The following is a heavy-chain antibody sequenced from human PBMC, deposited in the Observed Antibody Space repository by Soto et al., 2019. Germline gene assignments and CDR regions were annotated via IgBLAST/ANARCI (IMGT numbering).Heavy chain of an antibody. CDR1: GDSISGSPYF. CDR3: ARLQAAVPQY. Sequence: QVQLQESGPGLVMPSETLSLTCTVSGDSISGSPYFWGWIRQPPGKRLDWIGSIFYDGYTLYTPSLKSRVTISVDTSKNQFSLQLTSVAAADTAIYFCARLQAAVPQYWGQGILVTVSS. J-gene: IGHJ4*02. V-gene: IGHV4-39*01. D-gene: IGHD6-13*01. CDR2: IFYDGYT.